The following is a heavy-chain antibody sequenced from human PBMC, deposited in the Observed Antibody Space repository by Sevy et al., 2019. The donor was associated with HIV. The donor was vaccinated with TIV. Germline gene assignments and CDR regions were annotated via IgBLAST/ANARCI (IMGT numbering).Heavy chain of an antibody. V-gene: IGHV3-21*04. D-gene: IGHD3-10*01. CDR3: TRGSGIDYYEKGMDL. CDR1: GSSFESFA. CDR2: ISKSSSYI. J-gene: IGHJ6*02. Sequence: GGSLRLSCAASGSSFESFAMNWVRQAPGKGLEWAAYISKSSSYIYYADSVKGRFTISRDNAKNSLFLQMNSLGAEDTAIYYCTRGSGIDYYEKGMDLWGQGTTVTVSS.